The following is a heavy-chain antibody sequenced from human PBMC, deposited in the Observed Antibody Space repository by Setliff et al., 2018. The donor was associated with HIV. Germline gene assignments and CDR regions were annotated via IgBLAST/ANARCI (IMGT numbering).Heavy chain of an antibody. Sequence: GGSLKISCQGSGYSFTNYWVGWVRQMPGKGLEWMGIIYPGDSDTRYSPSFQGQVTISADKAISTAYLQWSSLKASDTAMYYCARLSVVTATRIYYFDYWGQGTLVTVSS. J-gene: IGHJ4*02. CDR2: IYPGDSDT. D-gene: IGHD2-21*02. CDR1: GYSFTNYW. CDR3: ARLSVVTATRIYYFDY. V-gene: IGHV5-51*01.